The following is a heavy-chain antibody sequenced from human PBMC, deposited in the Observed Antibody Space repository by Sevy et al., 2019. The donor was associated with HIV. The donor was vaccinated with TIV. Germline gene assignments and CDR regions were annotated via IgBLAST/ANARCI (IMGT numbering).Heavy chain of an antibody. J-gene: IGHJ4*02. CDR1: GFTFSSYA. CDR2: ISGSGGST. V-gene: IGHV3-23*01. Sequence: GGSLRLSCAASGFTFSSYAMNWVRQAPGKGLEWVSAISGSGGSTFSADSVKGRFTISRDNSKNTLYLQMNSLRAEDXXXXXXXXXXXXXXXPYYFDYWGQGTLVTVSS. CDR3: XXXXXXXXXPYYFDY.